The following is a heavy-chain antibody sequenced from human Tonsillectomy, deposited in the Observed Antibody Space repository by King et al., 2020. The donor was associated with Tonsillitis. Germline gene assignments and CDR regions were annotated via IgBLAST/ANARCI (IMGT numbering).Heavy chain of an antibody. CDR1: GYSISSGYY. V-gene: IGHV4-38-2*01. Sequence: VQLQESGPGLVKPSETLSLTCAVSGYSISSGYYWGWIRQPPGKGLEGIGSIYHSGSTYYNPSLKSRVTISVDTSKNQFSLKLSSVTAADTAVYYCARGPPYYDILTGQPDTYYFDYWGQGTLVTVSS. CDR3: ARGPPYYDILTGQPDTYYFDY. D-gene: IGHD3-9*01. CDR2: IYHSGST. J-gene: IGHJ4*02.